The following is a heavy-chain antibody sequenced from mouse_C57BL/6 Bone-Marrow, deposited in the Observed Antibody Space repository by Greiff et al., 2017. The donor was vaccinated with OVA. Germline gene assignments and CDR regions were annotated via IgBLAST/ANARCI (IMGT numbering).Heavy chain of an antibody. V-gene: IGHV5-17*01. Sequence: EVQRVESGGGLVKPGGSLKLSCAASGFTFSDYGMHWVRQAPEKGLEWVAYISSGSSTIYNAATVKGLFTISRDKAKNTLFLQMTSLRSDDTAMYYCARRTTDYWGQGTTLTVSS. CDR1: GFTFSDYG. J-gene: IGHJ2*01. CDR2: ISSGSSTI. CDR3: ARRTTDY. D-gene: IGHD1-1*01.